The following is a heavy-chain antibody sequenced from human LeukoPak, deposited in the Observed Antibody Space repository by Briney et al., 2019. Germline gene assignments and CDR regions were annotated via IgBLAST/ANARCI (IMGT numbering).Heavy chain of an antibody. CDR2: INHSGST. V-gene: IGHV4-34*01. Sequence: SETLSLTCAVYGGSFSGYYWSWIRQPPGRGLEWIGEINHSGSTNYNPSLKSRVTISVDTSKNQFSLKLSSVTAADTAVYYCARLLQTGIAARHYYFDYWGQGTLVTVSS. J-gene: IGHJ4*02. CDR1: GGSFSGYY. D-gene: IGHD6-6*01. CDR3: ARLLQTGIAARHYYFDY.